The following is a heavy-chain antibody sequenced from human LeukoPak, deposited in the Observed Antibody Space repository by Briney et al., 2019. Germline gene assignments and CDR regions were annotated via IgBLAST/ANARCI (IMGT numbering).Heavy chain of an antibody. D-gene: IGHD2-2*01. CDR3: ASDNCSSTSCAKYYYYYSMDV. J-gene: IGHJ6*02. Sequence: GGSLRLSCAASGFTVSSNYMSWVRQAPGKGLEWVSVIYSGGSTYYADSVKGRFTISRDNSKNTLYLQMNSLRAEDTAVYYCASDNCSSTSCAKYYYYYSMDVWGQGTTVTVSS. CDR2: IYSGGST. CDR1: GFTVSSNY. V-gene: IGHV3-53*01.